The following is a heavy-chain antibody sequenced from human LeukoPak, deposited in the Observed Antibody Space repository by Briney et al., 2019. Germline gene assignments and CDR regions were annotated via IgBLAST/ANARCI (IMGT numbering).Heavy chain of an antibody. CDR2: ISYDGNNT. V-gene: IGHV3-30-3*01. CDR1: GLTFSSYA. Sequence: PGRSQRLSCAASGLTFSSYAMHWVRQAPGKGLEWVAVISYDGNNTFYADSVKGRFTISRDNSKNTLYLQMNSLRAEDTAVYYCAKDGGSGSYHDYWGQGTLVTVSS. D-gene: IGHD3-10*01. CDR3: AKDGGSGSYHDY. J-gene: IGHJ4*02.